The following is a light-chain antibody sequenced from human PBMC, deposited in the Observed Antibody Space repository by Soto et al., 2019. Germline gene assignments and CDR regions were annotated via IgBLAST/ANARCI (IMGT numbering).Light chain of an antibody. V-gene: IGKV3-20*01. CDR1: QSVRSTY. Sequence: EIVLTQSPGTLSLSPGERATLPCRASQSVRSTYVAWYQQKPGQAPRLLIFDASSRATGIPDRFSGSGSGTDFTLTISRMEPEDFAVYYCHQYGTSPATFGKGTKVGIK. J-gene: IGKJ1*01. CDR3: HQYGTSPAT. CDR2: DAS.